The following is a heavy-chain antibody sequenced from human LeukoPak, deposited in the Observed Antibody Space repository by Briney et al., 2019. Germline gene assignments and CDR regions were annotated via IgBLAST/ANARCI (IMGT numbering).Heavy chain of an antibody. V-gene: IGHV3-9*01. D-gene: IGHD3-10*01. CDR3: AKDIGAFMVRGVVPDY. CDR1: GFNFNNYG. J-gene: IGHJ4*02. CDR2: ISWNSGNI. Sequence: PGGSLRLSCAASGFNFNNYGMHWVRPGPGKGLEWVSGISWNSGNICYADSAKGRFTISRDNAKNSLYLRMNSLRVEDTALYYCAKDIGAFMVRGVVPDYWGQGTLVTVSS.